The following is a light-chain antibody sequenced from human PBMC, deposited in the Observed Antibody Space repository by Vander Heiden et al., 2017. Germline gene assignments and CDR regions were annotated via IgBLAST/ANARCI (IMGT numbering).Light chain of an antibody. Sequence: DIVMTQSPDSLAFSLGERATINCKSSQSVLYSSNNKNYLVWYQQKPGQPPKLLIYWASTRESGVPDRFSGSGSGTDFTLTISSLQAEDVAVYYCQQYYSTPLTFGGGTKVEIK. CDR1: QSVLYSSNNKNY. V-gene: IGKV4-1*01. J-gene: IGKJ4*01. CDR3: QQYYSTPLT. CDR2: WAS.